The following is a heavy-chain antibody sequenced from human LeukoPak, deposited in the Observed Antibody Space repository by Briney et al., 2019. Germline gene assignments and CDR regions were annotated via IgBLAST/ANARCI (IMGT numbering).Heavy chain of an antibody. V-gene: IGHV3-48*04. D-gene: IGHD1-26*01. Sequence: GGSLRLSCAASGFTFSTYGMQWVRQVPGKGLEWVSYISGSSDSIKYAESAKGRFTNSRDNAKNSLCLHLNSLRAEDTAVYYCGKSRIGFSGLVDLWGQGTLVTVSS. CDR3: GKSRIGFSGLVDL. J-gene: IGHJ5*02. CDR2: ISGSSDSI. CDR1: GFTFSTYG.